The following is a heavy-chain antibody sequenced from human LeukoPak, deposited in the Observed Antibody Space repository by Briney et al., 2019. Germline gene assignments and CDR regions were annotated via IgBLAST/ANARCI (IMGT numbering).Heavy chain of an antibody. D-gene: IGHD7-27*01. CDR3: ARSVNWGSPHYWYFDL. J-gene: IGHJ2*01. V-gene: IGHV1-69*05. CDR2: IIPVSGTT. Sequence: GSSVKVSCKASGGTLSNHAVSWVRQAPGQGLEWMGRIIPVSGTTNYAQKFQGRVTITTDESTSTVYMDLSSLRSEDTAVYFRARSVNWGSPHYWYFDLWGRGTLVAVSS. CDR1: GGTLSNHA.